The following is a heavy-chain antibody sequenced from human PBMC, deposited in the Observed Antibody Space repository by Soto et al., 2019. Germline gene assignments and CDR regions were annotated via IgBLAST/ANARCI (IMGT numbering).Heavy chain of an antibody. J-gene: IGHJ4*02. D-gene: IGHD3-3*01. CDR3: AKDPYDFWSGYDPDPHFDY. Sequence: GGSLRLSCAASGFTFSSYAMSWVRQAPGKGLEWVSAISGSGGSTYYADSVKGRFTISRDNSKNTLYLQMNSLRAEDTAVYYCAKDPYDFWSGYDPDPHFDYWGQGTLVIVSS. CDR1: GFTFSSYA. V-gene: IGHV3-23*01. CDR2: ISGSGGST.